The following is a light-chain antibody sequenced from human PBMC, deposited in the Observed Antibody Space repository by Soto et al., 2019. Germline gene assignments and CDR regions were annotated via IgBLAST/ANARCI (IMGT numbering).Light chain of an antibody. CDR1: QSVSSN. Sequence: EIVLTQSPATLSLSPRERATLSCRASQSVSSNLAWYQQKPGQAPRLLIYDASNRATGIPARFSGSGSGTDFTLTISSLEPEDFAVYYCQQRSNRPLTFGGGTKVEIK. V-gene: IGKV3-11*01. J-gene: IGKJ4*01. CDR2: DAS. CDR3: QQRSNRPLT.